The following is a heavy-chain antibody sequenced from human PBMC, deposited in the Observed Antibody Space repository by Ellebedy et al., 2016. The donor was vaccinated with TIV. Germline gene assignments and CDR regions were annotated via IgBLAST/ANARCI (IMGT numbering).Heavy chain of an antibody. Sequence: GESLKISXSASGFTFRADWMDWVRQAPGKGPVWVSRINSDGTITDYADSVKGRFTISRDNAMNTLYLQMHSLRAEDTAVYYCVRARPYCGGDCFSFGNWGQGSLVTVSS. J-gene: IGHJ4*02. V-gene: IGHV3-74*01. CDR3: VRARPYCGGDCFSFGN. CDR1: GFTFRADW. D-gene: IGHD2-21*02. CDR2: INSDGTIT.